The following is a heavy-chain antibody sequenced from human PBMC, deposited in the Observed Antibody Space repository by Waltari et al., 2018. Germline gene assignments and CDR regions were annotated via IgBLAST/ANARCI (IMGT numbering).Heavy chain of an antibody. D-gene: IGHD6-19*01. J-gene: IGHJ6*02. CDR1: GGTFSSYA. V-gene: IGHV1-69*01. CDR2: IIPIFGTA. CDR3: ARGTYSSGWYYYDGMDV. Sequence: QVQLVQSGAEVKKPGSSVKVSCKASGGTFSSYAISWVRQAPGQGLEWMGGIIPIFGTANYAQKFQGRVTNTADESTSTAYMEVSSLRSDDTAVYYCARGTYSSGWYYYDGMDVWGQGTTVTVSS.